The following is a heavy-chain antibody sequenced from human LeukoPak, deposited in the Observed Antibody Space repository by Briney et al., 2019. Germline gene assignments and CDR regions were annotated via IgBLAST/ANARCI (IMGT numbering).Heavy chain of an antibody. CDR1: GFSFRYYD. Sequence: GGSLRLSCSASGFSFRYYDLHWVRQAPGKGREYVSAIWSSGGSTFYADSVKGRFTISRDNSKNTLYLQMGSLRAEDMAVYYCARVRYYDSSGYWTPWGAFDIWGQGTMVTVSS. CDR2: IWSSGGST. J-gene: IGHJ3*02. D-gene: IGHD3-22*01. V-gene: IGHV3-64*02. CDR3: ARVRYYDSSGYWTPWGAFDI.